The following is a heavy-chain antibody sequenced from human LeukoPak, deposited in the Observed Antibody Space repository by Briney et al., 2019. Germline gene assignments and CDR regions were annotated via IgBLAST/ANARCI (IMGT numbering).Heavy chain of an antibody. J-gene: IGHJ5*02. D-gene: IGHD3-10*01. CDR3: ARSHQVQSRGRWFDP. CDR2: INQSGST. Sequence: PSETLSLTCAVEGGSFRGFYWTWVRQPPGKGLEWIGEINQSGSTNYNSSLKSRVTVSLDTSKNHFSLNLGSVTAADTAVYYCARSHQVQSRGRWFDPWGQGTLVTVSS. CDR1: GGSFRGFY. V-gene: IGHV4-34*01.